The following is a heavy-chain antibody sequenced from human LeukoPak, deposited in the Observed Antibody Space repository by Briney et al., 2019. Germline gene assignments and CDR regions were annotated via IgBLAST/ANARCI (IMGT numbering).Heavy chain of an antibody. J-gene: IGHJ5*02. D-gene: IGHD2-8*01. Sequence: SETLSLTCTVSGGSISSGDYNWTWIPPPPGKGLEWSGRIYASGSTHYNPSLKSRVTISADTSKNQFSLNLRSVTAADTAVYYCARDRIAVMPISTWTYNWFDPWGEGTLVTVSS. CDR1: GGSISSGDYN. CDR2: IYASGST. CDR3: ARDRIAVMPISTWTYNWFDP. V-gene: IGHV4-61*02.